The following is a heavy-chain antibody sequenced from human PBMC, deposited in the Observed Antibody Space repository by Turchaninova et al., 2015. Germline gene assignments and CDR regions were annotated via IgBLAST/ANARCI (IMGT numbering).Heavy chain of an antibody. CDR2: FNRSGRT. V-gene: IGHV4-34*01. J-gene: IGHJ4*02. CDR3: ARGPSPYITKEVVEYYDY. D-gene: IGHD3-10*01. Sequence: QVQLQQWGAGLLKPSQTLSLTCAVYGGSFSGYSWTWIRQPPGKGLGCIGEFNRSGRTNYNPSLEGRVPLPCDTTKLQFSLKLTSGTAAYTAVYYCARGPSPYITKEVVEYYDYWGRGTPVTVSS. CDR1: GGSFSGYS.